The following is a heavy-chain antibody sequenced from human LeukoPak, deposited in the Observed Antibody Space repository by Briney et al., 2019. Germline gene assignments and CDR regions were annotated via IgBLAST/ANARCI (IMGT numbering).Heavy chain of an antibody. CDR2: IRYDGSNK. CDR1: GLTFSSYG. J-gene: IGHJ4*02. V-gene: IGHV3-30*02. D-gene: IGHD2-2*01. CDR3: AKGRTIVVVPAVPFDY. Sequence: GGSLRLSCAASGLTFSSYGMHWVRRAPGKGLEWVAFIRYDGSNKYYADSVKGRFTISRDNSKNTLYLQMNSLRAEDTAVYYCAKGRTIVVVPAVPFDYWGQGTLVTVSS.